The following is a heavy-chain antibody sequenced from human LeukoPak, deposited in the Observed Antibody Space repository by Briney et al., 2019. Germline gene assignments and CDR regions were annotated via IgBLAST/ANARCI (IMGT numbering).Heavy chain of an antibody. J-gene: IGHJ4*02. CDR1: GFTFSSYS. CDR2: ISSSSSYI. D-gene: IGHD4-17*01. Sequence: NPGGSLRLSCAASGFTFSSYSMNWVLQAPGKGLEWVSSISSSSSYIYYADSVKGRFTISRDNAKNSLYLQMNSLRAEDTAVYYCAREGTGMLTVTSFDYWGQGTLVTVSS. CDR3: AREGTGMLTVTSFDY. V-gene: IGHV3-21*01.